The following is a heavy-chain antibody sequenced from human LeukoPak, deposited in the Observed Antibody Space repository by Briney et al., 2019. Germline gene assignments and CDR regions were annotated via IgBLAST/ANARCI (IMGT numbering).Heavy chain of an antibody. CDR3: WKDHILRYFHWSPEYYFDY. Sequence: GGSLRLSCAASGFTFSSYAMSWVRQAPGKGLEWVSAMSGSGGSTYYADSVKGRFTISRDTSKNTLYLQMNSLRGEDTAVYYCWKDHILRYFHWSPEYYFDYWGQGTLVTVSS. CDR2: MSGSGGST. V-gene: IGHV3-23*01. J-gene: IGHJ4*02. D-gene: IGHD3-9*01. CDR1: GFTFSSYA.